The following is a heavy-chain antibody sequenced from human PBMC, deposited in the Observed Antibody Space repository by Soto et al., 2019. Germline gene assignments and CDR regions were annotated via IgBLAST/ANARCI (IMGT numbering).Heavy chain of an antibody. CDR2: ISASGVST. J-gene: IGHJ4*02. Sequence: GGSLRLSCAASGFTFNSYAMSWVRQAPGKGLDWVSTISASGVSTYYADSVKGRFTISRDNSKNTVYLQVNSLRAEDTAEYYCAIGGAGSTGWYYWGQGTLVTVSS. D-gene: IGHD6-19*01. CDR1: GFTFNSYA. CDR3: AIGGAGSTGWYY. V-gene: IGHV3-23*01.